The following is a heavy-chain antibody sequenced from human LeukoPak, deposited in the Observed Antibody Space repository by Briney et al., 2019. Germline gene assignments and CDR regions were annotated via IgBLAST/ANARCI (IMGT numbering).Heavy chain of an antibody. CDR2: ISGSGGST. D-gene: IGHD1-26*01. Sequence: GGSLRLSCAASGFTVSSNYMSWVRQAPGKGLEWVSAISGSGGSTYYADSVKGRFTISRDNSKNTLYLQMNSLRAEDTAVYYCAKDPGRGGSYYWGQGTLVTVSS. CDR3: AKDPGRGGSYY. J-gene: IGHJ4*02. V-gene: IGHV3-23*01. CDR1: GFTVSSNY.